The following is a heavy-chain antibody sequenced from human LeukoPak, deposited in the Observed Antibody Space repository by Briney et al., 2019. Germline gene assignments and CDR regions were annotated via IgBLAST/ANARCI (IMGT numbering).Heavy chain of an antibody. J-gene: IGHJ6*03. CDR3: ARNGGSRFFYMDI. CDR1: GGSVSDFD. Sequence: PSETLSLTCSVSGGSVSDFDWSWIRQSPGKGLEWGGYIYYGGSTTYSPSLKSRVSIARATSRNQLSLKLTSMTAADTAVYYCARNGGSRFFYMDIWGEGTTVSVS. CDR2: IYYGGST. V-gene: IGHV4-59*02. D-gene: IGHD3-16*01.